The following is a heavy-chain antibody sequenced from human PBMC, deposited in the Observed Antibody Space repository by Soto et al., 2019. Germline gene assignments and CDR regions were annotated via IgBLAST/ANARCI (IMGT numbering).Heavy chain of an antibody. J-gene: IGHJ5*02. CDR3: AHSRGITMVRGGEGWFDP. CDR1: GFSLSTSGVG. V-gene: IGHV2-5*01. CDR2: IYWNDDK. Sequence: QITLKESGPTLVKPTQTLTLTCTFSGFSLSTSGVGVGWIRQPPGKALEWLALIYWNDDKRYSPSLKSRLTIPQDTSQNPVVLTMTNMDPVDTATYYCAHSRGITMVRGGEGWFDPWGQGTLVTVSS. D-gene: IGHD3-10*01.